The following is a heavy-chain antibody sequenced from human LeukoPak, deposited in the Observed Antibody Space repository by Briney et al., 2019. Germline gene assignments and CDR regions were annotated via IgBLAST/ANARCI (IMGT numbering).Heavy chain of an antibody. CDR1: GGSISSDY. V-gene: IGHV4-59*01. CDR2: IYYSGST. D-gene: IGHD2-2*01. Sequence: SETLSLTCTVSGGSISSDYCSWIRQPPGKGLEWIGYIYYSGSTNYNPSLKSRVTISVDTSKNQFSLKLSSVTAADTAVYYCAREGSRIPAIDYWGQGTLVTVSS. CDR3: AREGSRIPAIDY. J-gene: IGHJ4*02.